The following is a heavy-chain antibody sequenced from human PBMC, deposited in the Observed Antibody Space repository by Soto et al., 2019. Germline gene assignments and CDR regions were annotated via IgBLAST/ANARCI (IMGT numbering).Heavy chain of an antibody. Sequence: PSETLSLTCTVSGGSISSGGYYWNWIRQHPGKGLEWIGYIYYSGTTYYNPSLKSRVTIPVDPSKNQFSLNMSSVTAAVTAGYYWAAWCVGCGGFIDYGMDVWGQGTTVT. J-gene: IGHJ6*02. CDR1: GGSISSGGYY. CDR3: AAWCVGCGGFIDYGMDV. D-gene: IGHD3-16*02. CDR2: IYYSGTT. V-gene: IGHV4-31*03.